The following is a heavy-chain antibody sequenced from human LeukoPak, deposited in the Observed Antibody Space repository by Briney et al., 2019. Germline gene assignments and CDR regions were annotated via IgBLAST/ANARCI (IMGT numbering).Heavy chain of an antibody. Sequence: GGSLRLSCAAPGFTFSSYAMSWVRQAPGKGLEWVSAISGSGGSTYYADSVKGRFTISRDNSKNTLYLQMNSLRAEDTAVYYCAKGQGDYGDYGLHAFDIWGQGTMVTVSS. CDR1: GFTFSSYA. V-gene: IGHV3-23*01. CDR3: AKGQGDYGDYGLHAFDI. J-gene: IGHJ3*02. D-gene: IGHD4-17*01. CDR2: ISGSGGST.